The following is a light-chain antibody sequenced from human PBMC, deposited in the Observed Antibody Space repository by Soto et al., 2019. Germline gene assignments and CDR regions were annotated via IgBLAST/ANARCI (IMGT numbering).Light chain of an antibody. V-gene: IGKV4-1*01. Sequence: DIVMTQSPDSLAVPLGERATINCKSSQSVLYSPNNKNYLAWYQQKPGQPPKLLIYWATTRESGVPARFSGSGSGTDFTLTISSLQSEDFAVYCCQQYNNWPATFGQGTKVDIK. CDR2: WAT. CDR1: QSVLYSPNNKNY. CDR3: QQYNNWPAT. J-gene: IGKJ1*01.